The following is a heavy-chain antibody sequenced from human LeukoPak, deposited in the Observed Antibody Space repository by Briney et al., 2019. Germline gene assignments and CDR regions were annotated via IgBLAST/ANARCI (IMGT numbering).Heavy chain of an antibody. CDR2: INPSGGST. D-gene: IGHD3-3*01. V-gene: IGHV1-46*01. CDR3: ARISHGFWSGYYDY. Sequence: ASVKVSCKASGYTFTSYDINWVRQATGQGLEWMGIINPSGGSTSYAQKFQGRVTMTRDTSTSTVYMELSSLRSEDTAVYYCARISHGFWSGYYDYWGQGTLVTVSS. CDR1: GYTFTSYD. J-gene: IGHJ4*02.